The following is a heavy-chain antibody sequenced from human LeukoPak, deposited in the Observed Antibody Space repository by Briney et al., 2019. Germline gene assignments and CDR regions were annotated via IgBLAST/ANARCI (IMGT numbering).Heavy chain of an antibody. CDR3: AREGDGYNTNYFDY. CDR2: ISSNSSYI. CDR1: GFTFSSYS. D-gene: IGHD5-24*01. V-gene: IGHV3-21*01. J-gene: IGHJ4*02. Sequence: GGSLRLSCAASGFTFSSYSMNWVRQAPGKGLEWVSSISSNSSYIYYADSVKGRFTISRDNSKNTLYLQMNSLRAEDTAVYYCAREGDGYNTNYFDYWGQGTLVTVSS.